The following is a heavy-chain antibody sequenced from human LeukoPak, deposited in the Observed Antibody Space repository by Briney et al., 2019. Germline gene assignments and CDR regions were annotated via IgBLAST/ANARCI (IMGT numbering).Heavy chain of an antibody. D-gene: IGHD5-12*01. CDR1: GYSFNTYW. V-gene: IGHV5-51*01. J-gene: IGHJ4*02. Sequence: GESLKISCNGSGYSFNTYWLAWLRHMPGKGLEGMGIIYPGDSETTYSPSFQGRVAISAEKSISTAFLHWSSLRASETAIYYCAKLTRGGYERFDFWGQGTQVTVSS. CDR3: AKLTRGGYERFDF. CDR2: IYPGDSET.